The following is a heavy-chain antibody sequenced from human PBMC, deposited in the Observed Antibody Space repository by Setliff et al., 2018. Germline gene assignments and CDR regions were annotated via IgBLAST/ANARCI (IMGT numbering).Heavy chain of an antibody. CDR3: ATYSLAHYDSSGYYDY. CDR2: IYYSGST. CDR1: GGSISSGDYY. Sequence: PSETLSLTCTVSGGSISSGDYYWSWIRQPPGKCLEWIGYIYYSGSTYYNPSLKSRVTISVDTSKNQFSLKLSSVTAADTAVYYCATYSLAHYDSSGYYDYWGQGTLVTVSS. V-gene: IGHV4-30-4*08. J-gene: IGHJ4*02. D-gene: IGHD3-22*01.